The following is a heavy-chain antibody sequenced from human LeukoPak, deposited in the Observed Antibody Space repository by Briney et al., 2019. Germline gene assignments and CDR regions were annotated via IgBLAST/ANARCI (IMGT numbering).Heavy chain of an antibody. CDR3: ARDQNQGYCSSTSCYFFFGGATDYYYYGMDV. Sequence: ASVKVSCKASGGTFSGYAISWVRQAPGQGLEWMGWISAYNGNTNYAQKLQGRVTMTTDTSTSTAYMELRSLRSDDTAVYHCARDQNQGYCSSTSCYFFFGGATDYYYYGMDVWGQGTTVTVSS. CDR1: GGTFSGYA. V-gene: IGHV1-18*01. D-gene: IGHD2-2*01. CDR2: ISAYNGNT. J-gene: IGHJ6*02.